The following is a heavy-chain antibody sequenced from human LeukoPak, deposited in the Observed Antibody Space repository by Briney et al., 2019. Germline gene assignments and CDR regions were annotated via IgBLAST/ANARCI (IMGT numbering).Heavy chain of an antibody. CDR2: ITGSGGST. CDR3: AKDHLDWGSSFDF. Sequence: GGSLRLSCAASGFTFSSYVMNWVRQPPVKGLEWVSAITGSGGSTHYADSVKGRFTISRDSSKNTLYLQMNNLRAEDTAVYYCAKDHLDWGSSFDFWGQGTLVTVSS. CDR1: GFTFSSYV. D-gene: IGHD3-9*01. J-gene: IGHJ4*02. V-gene: IGHV3-23*01.